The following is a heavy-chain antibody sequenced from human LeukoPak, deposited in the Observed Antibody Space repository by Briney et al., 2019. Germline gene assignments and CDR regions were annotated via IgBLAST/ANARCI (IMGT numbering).Heavy chain of an antibody. Sequence: PGRSLRLSCAASKFFFHGYWMSWVRQAPGKGLEWVGNIKQDGSEGYYMDSVKGRFTISRDNAKNLLFLQMNSLRPDDTAVYYCARLNFWRNSYAAPFDSWGQGSLVTVSS. CDR2: IKQDGSEG. D-gene: IGHD2-2*01. CDR1: KFFFHGYW. CDR3: ARLNFWRNSYAAPFDS. V-gene: IGHV3-7*01. J-gene: IGHJ4*02.